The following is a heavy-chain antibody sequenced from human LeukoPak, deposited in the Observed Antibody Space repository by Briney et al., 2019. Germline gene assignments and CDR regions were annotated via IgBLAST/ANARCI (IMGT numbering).Heavy chain of an antibody. Sequence: PSETLSLTCTVSGGSISSYYWSLIRQPPGKGLEWIGYIYYSGSTNYNPSLKSRVTISVDTSKNQFSLKLSSVTAADTAVYYCARVWARNDILTGYYHYYYYYGMDVWGQGTTVTVSS. CDR2: IYYSGST. CDR1: GGSISSYY. J-gene: IGHJ6*02. V-gene: IGHV4-59*01. CDR3: ARVWARNDILTGYYHYYYYYGMDV. D-gene: IGHD3-9*01.